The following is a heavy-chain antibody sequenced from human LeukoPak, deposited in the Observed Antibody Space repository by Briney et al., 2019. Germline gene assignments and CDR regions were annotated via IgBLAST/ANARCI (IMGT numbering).Heavy chain of an antibody. CDR1: GGSISSSSYY. J-gene: IGHJ5*02. CDR2: IYHSGST. Sequence: PSETLSLTCTVSGGSISSSSYYWGWIRQPPGKGLEWIGEIYHSGSTNYNPSLKSRVTISVDKSKNQFSLKLSSVTAADTAVYYCARSMGYYDSSGYYSGWFDPWGQGTLVTVSS. D-gene: IGHD3-22*01. V-gene: IGHV4-39*07. CDR3: ARSMGYYDSSGYYSGWFDP.